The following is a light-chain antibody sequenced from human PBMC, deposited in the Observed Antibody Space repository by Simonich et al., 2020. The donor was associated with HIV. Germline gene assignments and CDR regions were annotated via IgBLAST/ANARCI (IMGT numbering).Light chain of an antibody. CDR2: KDS. CDR3: YSAADNSGV. J-gene: IGLJ3*02. CDR1: VVAKKY. V-gene: IGLV3-27*01. Sequence: SYELTQPSSVSVSPGQTARITCSGDVVAKKYARWFQQKPGQAPILVIYKDSERPSGIPERFSGSSSGTTVTLTISGAQVEDEADYYCYSAADNSGVFGGGTKLTVL.